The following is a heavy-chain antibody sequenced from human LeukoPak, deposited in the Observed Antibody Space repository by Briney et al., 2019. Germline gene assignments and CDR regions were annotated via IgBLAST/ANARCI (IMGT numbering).Heavy chain of an antibody. CDR2: TYYRSKWFY. CDR1: GDSVSSDSAS. V-gene: IGHV6-1*01. Sequence: SQTLSLTCAISGDSVSSDSASRNWIRQSPSRGLEWLGRTYYRSKWFYDYAVSVKSRIIINPATPKNQFSLQLNSVTPEDTAVYHCARDGKYGGYGFDYWGQGTLVTVSS. D-gene: IGHD5-12*01. CDR3: ARDGKYGGYGFDY. J-gene: IGHJ4*02.